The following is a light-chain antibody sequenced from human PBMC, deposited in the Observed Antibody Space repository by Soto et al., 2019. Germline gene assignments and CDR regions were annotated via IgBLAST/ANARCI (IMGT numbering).Light chain of an antibody. Sequence: QSALTQPASVSGSPGQSITISCTGTRSDVGGYNYVSWYQQHSGKAPKLMIYDVRNRPSGFSNRFSGSKSGNTASLTISGLQVEDEADYYCNSYTSSSTWVFGGGTKVTVL. V-gene: IGLV2-14*01. CDR3: NSYTSSSTWV. CDR2: DVR. J-gene: IGLJ3*02. CDR1: RSDVGGYNY.